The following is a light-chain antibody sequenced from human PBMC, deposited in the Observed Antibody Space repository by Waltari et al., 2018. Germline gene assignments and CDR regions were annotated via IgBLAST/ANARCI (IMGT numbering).Light chain of an antibody. Sequence: DIQMTQSPSFVSASVGDRVTITCRASQSISNWLAWYQQKPGKAPKFLIYAASSLESGVPSRCGGSGSGTDFTLTISSLQPEDFATYYCQQTNSFPRTFGQGTKVEIK. J-gene: IGKJ1*01. V-gene: IGKV1-12*01. CDR3: QQTNSFPRT. CDR2: AAS. CDR1: QSISNW.